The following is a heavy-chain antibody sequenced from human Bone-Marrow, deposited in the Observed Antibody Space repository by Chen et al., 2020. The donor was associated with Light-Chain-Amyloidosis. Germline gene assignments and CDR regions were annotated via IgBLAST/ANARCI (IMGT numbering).Heavy chain of an antibody. D-gene: IGHD2-8*02. CDR3: TRAGVNGTGYFSPFDH. Sequence: VQLXEXXXXXXKPSETLSLTSSVSGYSISSGYYWGWIRQPPGKGLEWIGSIYHTGTTYYNPSLKSRVTISLDRSKNQFSLKXXXXNAADTAVYYSTRAGVNGTGYFSPFDHWGQGYLVTVSS. CDR1: GYSISSGYY. V-gene: IGHV4-38-2*02. J-gene: IGHJ4*02. CDR2: IYHTGTT.